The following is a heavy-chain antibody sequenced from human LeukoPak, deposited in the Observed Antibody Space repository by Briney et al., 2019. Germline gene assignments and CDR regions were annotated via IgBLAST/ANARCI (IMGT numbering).Heavy chain of an antibody. CDR2: INPNSGGT. D-gene: IGHD3-22*01. CDR1: GYTFTGYY. J-gene: IGHJ4*02. V-gene: IGHV1-2*02. Sequence: ASVKVSCKASGYTFTGYYMCWVRQAPGQGLEWMGWINPNSGGTNYAQKFQGRVTLTRDTSISTAYMELSRLRSDDTAVYYCATYYLDTSARDWGQGTLVTVSS. CDR3: ATYYLDTSARD.